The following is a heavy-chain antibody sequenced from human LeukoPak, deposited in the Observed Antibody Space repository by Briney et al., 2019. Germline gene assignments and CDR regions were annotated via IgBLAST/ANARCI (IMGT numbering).Heavy chain of an antibody. CDR3: ARDHGKTTAMVT. CDR1: GGSISSSNYY. D-gene: IGHD5-18*01. CDR2: IYYSGST. J-gene: IGHJ5*02. Sequence: SETLSLTCTVPGGSISSSNYYWGWIRLPPGKGLEWIGSIYYSGSTYYNPSLKSRVTISVDTSKNQFSLKLSSVTAADTAVYYCARDHGKTTAMVTWGQGTLVTVSS. V-gene: IGHV4-39*07.